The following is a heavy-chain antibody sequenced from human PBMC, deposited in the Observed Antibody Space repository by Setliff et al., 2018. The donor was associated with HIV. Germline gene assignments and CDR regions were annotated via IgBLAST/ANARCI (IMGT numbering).Heavy chain of an antibody. CDR1: GGSIRSGGYY. V-gene: IGHV4-31*03. CDR3: ARSPGPSYCSGGSGYDYCDY. CDR2: IYYSGRT. D-gene: IGHD2-15*01. J-gene: IGHJ4*02. Sequence: PSETLSLTCTVSGGSIRSGGYYWSWIRQHPGKGLEWIGYIYYSGRTYYNPSLKSRVTISVDTSKNQFSLRLSSVTAADTAVYYCARSPGPSYCSGGSGYDYCDYWGQGTLVTVSS.